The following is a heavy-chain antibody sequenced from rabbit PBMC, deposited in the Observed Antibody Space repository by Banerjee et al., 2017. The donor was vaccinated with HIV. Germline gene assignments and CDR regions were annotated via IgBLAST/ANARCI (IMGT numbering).Heavy chain of an antibody. CDR2: IYTGSSST. D-gene: IGHD6-1*01. V-gene: IGHV1S45*01. Sequence: QQQLEESGGGLVKPEGSLTLSCTASGFSFSNKYVMCWVRQAPGKGLEWIGCIYTGSSSTYYASWAKGRFTVSKTSSTTVTLQMTSLTAADTATYFCARVGYAGYAGYGYGVFNLWGPGTLVTVS. CDR3: ARVGYAGYAGYGYGVFNL. J-gene: IGHJ4*01. CDR1: GFSFSNKYV.